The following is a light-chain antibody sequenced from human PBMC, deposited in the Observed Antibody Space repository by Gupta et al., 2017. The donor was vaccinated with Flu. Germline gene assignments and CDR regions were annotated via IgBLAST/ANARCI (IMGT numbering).Light chain of an antibody. J-gene: IGKJ4*01. CDR2: LGS. V-gene: IGKV2-28*01. CDR1: QSLLHSNGYNY. CDR3: MQPRKTPPFS. Sequence: DIVMTQSPLSLPVTPGEPASISCRSSQSLLHSNGYNYLDWYMQKPGQTPQLLIYLGSNRASGGPHRLGGGGLGTHFTLKIRKAEAEDVGVSSCMQPRKTPPFSLDGGTKVEIK.